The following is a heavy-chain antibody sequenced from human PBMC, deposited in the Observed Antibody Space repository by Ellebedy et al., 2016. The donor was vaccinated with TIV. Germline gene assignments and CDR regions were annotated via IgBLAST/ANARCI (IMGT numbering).Heavy chain of an antibody. Sequence: SETLSLTXAVYGGSFSGYYWSWIRQPPGKGLEWIGEINHSGSTNYNPSLKSRVTISVDTSKNQFSLKLSSVTAADTAVYYCARGNFRYYGMDVWGQGTTVTVSS. CDR3: ARGNFRYYGMDV. J-gene: IGHJ6*02. D-gene: IGHD1-1*01. V-gene: IGHV4-34*01. CDR1: GGSFSGYY. CDR2: INHSGST.